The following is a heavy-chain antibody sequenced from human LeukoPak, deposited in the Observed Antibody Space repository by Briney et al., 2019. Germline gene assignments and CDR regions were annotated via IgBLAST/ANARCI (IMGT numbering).Heavy chain of an antibody. V-gene: IGHV3-49*04. J-gene: IGHJ6*03. D-gene: IGHD3-9*01. CDR2: FRSKVYGGTT. CDR3: TRYFDWSYYMDV. CDR1: GFTFGDYA. Sequence: PGRSLRLSCTASGFTFGDYAMSWVRQAPGKGLEWVGFFRSKVYGGTTEYAASLKGRVTISRDDSKSIAYLQMNSLKTEDTAVYYCTRYFDWSYYMDVWGKGTTVTISS.